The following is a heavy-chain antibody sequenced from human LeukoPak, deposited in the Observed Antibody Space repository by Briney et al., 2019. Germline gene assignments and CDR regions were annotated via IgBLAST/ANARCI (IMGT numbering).Heavy chain of an antibody. J-gene: IGHJ5*02. Sequence: GESLKISCKGSGYSFTSYWIGWVRQMPGKGLEWKGIIYPGDSDTRYSPSFQGQVTISADKSISTAYLQWSSLKASDTAMYYCARQYSSGWYGDWFDPWGQGTLVTVSS. CDR3: ARQYSSGWYGDWFDP. CDR1: GYSFTSYW. D-gene: IGHD6-19*01. V-gene: IGHV5-51*01. CDR2: IYPGDSDT.